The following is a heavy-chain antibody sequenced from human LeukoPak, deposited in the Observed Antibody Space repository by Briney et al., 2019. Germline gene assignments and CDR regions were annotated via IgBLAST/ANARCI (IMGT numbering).Heavy chain of an antibody. Sequence: ASVKVSCKASGYTFTSYGISWVRQAPGQGLGWRGWIRANNGNTNYAQKLQGRVTMTTDTSTSTAYMELRSLRSDDTAVYYCASDLPPIYCSSTSCYGGLDYWGQGTLVTVSS. J-gene: IGHJ4*02. D-gene: IGHD2-2*01. CDR2: IRANNGNT. V-gene: IGHV1-18*01. CDR3: ASDLPPIYCSSTSCYGGLDY. CDR1: GYTFTSYG.